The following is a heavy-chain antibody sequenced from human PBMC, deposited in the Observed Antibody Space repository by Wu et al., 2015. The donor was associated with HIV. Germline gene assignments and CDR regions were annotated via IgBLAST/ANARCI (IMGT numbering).Heavy chain of an antibody. CDR3: AAPFGDYGFGEGPAFDF. V-gene: IGHV1-24*01. CDR1: GSTVTELS. D-gene: IGHD3-10*01. J-gene: IGHJ4*02. Sequence: QVQLVQSGAEVKRPGASVRVSCKVSGSTVTELSIHWVRQAPGKGLEWLGGFDPEHTEKLFAQNFQGRVSMTEDKSTETAYLELSSLRFDDTAVYYCAAPFGDYGFGEGPAFDFWGQGPWSPSPQ. CDR2: FDPEHTEK.